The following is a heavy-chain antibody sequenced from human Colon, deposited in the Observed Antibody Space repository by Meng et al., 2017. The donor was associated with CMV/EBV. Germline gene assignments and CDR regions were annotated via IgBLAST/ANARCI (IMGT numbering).Heavy chain of an antibody. CDR2: IYSGGST. D-gene: IGHD2-21*01. CDR3: AKGGAVLILNWLDP. V-gene: IGHV3-53*01. Sequence: GESLKISCAASGLTVSSNYMSWVRQAPGKGLEWVSVIYSGGSTYYADSVKGRFTISRDNSKNTLYLQMNSLRAEDTAVYYCAKGGAVLILNWLDPWGQGTLVTVSS. CDR1: GLTVSSNY. J-gene: IGHJ5*02.